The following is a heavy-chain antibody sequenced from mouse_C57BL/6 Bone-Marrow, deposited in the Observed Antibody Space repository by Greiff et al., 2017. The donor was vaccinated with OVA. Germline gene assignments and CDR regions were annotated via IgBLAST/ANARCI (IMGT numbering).Heavy chain of an antibody. CDR1: GFTFSDYY. D-gene: IGHD2-4*01. CDR2: INYDGSST. J-gene: IGHJ3*01. Sequence: EVQLVESEGGLVQPGSSMKLSCTASGFTFSDYYMAWVRQVPEKGLEWVANINYDGSSTYYLDSLKSRFIISRDNAKNILYLQMSSLKSEDTATYYCARGGNDYDVPFAYWGQGTLVTVSA. V-gene: IGHV5-16*01. CDR3: ARGGNDYDVPFAY.